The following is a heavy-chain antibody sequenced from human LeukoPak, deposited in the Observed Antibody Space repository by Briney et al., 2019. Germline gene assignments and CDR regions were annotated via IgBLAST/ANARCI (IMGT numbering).Heavy chain of an antibody. CDR3: AKEAKRLLWFGVYQDY. V-gene: IGHV3-23*01. D-gene: IGHD3-10*01. J-gene: IGHJ4*02. CDR2: ISGSGGST. CDR1: GFTFSSYA. Sequence: PGGSLRLSCAASGFTFSSYAMSWVRQAPGKGLEWVSAISGSGGSTYYADSVKGRFTISRDNSKNTLYLQMNSLRAEDTAVYYCAKEAKRLLWFGVYQDYWGQGTLVTVSS.